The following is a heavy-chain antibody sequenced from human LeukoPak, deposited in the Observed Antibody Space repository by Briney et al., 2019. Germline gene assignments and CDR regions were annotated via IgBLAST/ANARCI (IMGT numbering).Heavy chain of an antibody. D-gene: IGHD6-19*01. CDR1: GDSISSYY. CDR2: IYYSGST. CDR3: AGGDVAVAGYFDF. J-gene: IGHJ4*02. V-gene: IGHV4-59*01. Sequence: PSETLSLTCTVSGDSISSYYWSWIRQPPGKGLEWIAYIYYSGSTNSNPSLKSRVTISVDTSKNQFSLKLSSVTAADTAVYYCAGGDVAVAGYFDFWGQGTLVTVSS.